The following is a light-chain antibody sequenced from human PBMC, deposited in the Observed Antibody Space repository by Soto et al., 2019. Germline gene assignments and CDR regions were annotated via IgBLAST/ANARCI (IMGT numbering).Light chain of an antibody. V-gene: IGKV4-1*01. Sequence: DIVMTQSPDSLAVSLGESATINCKSSQSVLYSSNNKNYLAWYQQKPGQPPKLLIYCASTRESGVPDRFSVSRSVTDFTLTISSLQAEDVAVYYCQQYYSTPWTFGQWTKVEIK. CDR3: QQYYSTPWT. CDR2: CAS. CDR1: QSVLYSSNNKNY. J-gene: IGKJ1*01.